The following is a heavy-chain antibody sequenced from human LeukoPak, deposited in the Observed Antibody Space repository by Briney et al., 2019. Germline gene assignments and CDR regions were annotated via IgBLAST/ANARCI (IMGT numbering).Heavy chain of an antibody. V-gene: IGHV3-48*03. CDR2: ISSSGNTI. CDR1: GFTFSSSE. CDR3: ASSVPRGTGIDY. J-gene: IGHJ4*02. D-gene: IGHD1-1*01. Sequence: QTGGSLRLSCAASGFTFSSSEMNWVRQAPGKGLEWVSYISSSGNTIYYADSVKGRFTISRDNAKNALYLQMNSLRAEDTAVYYCASSVPRGTGIDYWGQGTLVTVSS.